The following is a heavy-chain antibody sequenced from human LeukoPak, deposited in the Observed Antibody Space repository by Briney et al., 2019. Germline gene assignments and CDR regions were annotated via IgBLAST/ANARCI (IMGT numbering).Heavy chain of an antibody. D-gene: IGHD6-19*01. CDR1: GFTFSNAW. Sequence: GGSLRLSCAASGFTFSNAWMSWVRQAPGKGLEWVGRIKSNADGETTDYAAPVKGRFAISRDDSKGTLYLQMNSLKTEDTAVYYCATAPGVGSGWYAEGFDYWGQGTLVTVSS. J-gene: IGHJ4*02. CDR2: IKSNADGETT. CDR3: ATAPGVGSGWYAEGFDY. V-gene: IGHV3-15*01.